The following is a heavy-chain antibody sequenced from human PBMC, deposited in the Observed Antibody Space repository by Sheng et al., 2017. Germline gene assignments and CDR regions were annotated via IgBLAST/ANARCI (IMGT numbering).Heavy chain of an antibody. Sequence: QVQLVQSGAEVKKPGASVKVSCKASGYTFTGYYMHWVRQAPGQGLEWMGWINPNSGGTNYAQKFQGRVTMTRDTSISTAYMELSRLRSDDTAVYYCARDPPGIAAAGTVYFDYWGQGTLVTVSS. V-gene: IGHV1-2*02. D-gene: IGHD6-13*01. CDR3: ARDPPGIAAAGTVYFDY. CDR1: GYTFTGYY. CDR2: INPNSGGT. J-gene: IGHJ4*02.